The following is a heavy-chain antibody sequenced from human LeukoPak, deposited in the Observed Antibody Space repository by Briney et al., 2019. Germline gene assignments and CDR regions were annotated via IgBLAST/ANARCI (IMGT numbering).Heavy chain of an antibody. CDR3: AGDRFFRGSGWLFDY. CDR2: IYSGGTT. V-gene: IGHV3-53*01. J-gene: IGHJ4*02. Sequence: GGSLRLSCAASGFTVSSNYMSWVRQAPGKGLEWVSVIYSGGTTYYADSVKGRFTISRDNSKNTLFLQMNSLRAEDTAVYYCAGDRFFRGSGWLFDYWGQGTLVTVSS. CDR1: GFTVSSNY. D-gene: IGHD6-19*01.